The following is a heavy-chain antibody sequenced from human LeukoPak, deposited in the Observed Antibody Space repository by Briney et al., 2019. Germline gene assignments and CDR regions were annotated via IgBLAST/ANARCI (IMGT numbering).Heavy chain of an antibody. CDR3: AKEATWGHFDY. Sequence: GGSLRLSCAASGFIFSTYAITWVRQSPGKGLEWVSAISGSGDNTYYADSVKGRFTISRDNSKNTVYLQMNSLRAEDTAVYYCAKEATWGHFDYWGQGTLVTVSS. V-gene: IGHV3-23*01. CDR2: ISGSGDNT. D-gene: IGHD7-27*01. J-gene: IGHJ4*02. CDR1: GFIFSTYA.